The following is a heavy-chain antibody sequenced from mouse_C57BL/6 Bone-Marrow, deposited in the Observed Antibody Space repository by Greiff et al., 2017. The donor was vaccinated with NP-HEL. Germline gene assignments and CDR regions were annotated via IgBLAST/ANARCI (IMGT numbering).Heavy chain of an antibody. CDR1: GFSLTSYG. Sequence: VQLQQSGPGLVQPSQSLSITCTVSGFSLTSYGVHWVRQSPGKGLEWLGVIWSGGSTDYNAAFISRLSISKDNSKSQVFFKMNSLQADDTAIYYCASPLRRMDYWGQGTSVTVSS. V-gene: IGHV2-2*01. CDR2: IWSGGST. J-gene: IGHJ4*01. D-gene: IGHD1-2*01. CDR3: ASPLRRMDY.